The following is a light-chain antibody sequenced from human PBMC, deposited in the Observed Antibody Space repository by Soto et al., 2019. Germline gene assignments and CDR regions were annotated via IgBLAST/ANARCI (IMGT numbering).Light chain of an antibody. J-gene: IGKJ5*01. CDR2: AAS. V-gene: IGKV1-12*01. CDR3: QQAYSFPVT. CDR1: QNIISW. Sequence: DIQITQSPSSVSASVGDRVTITCRASQNIISWLAWYQQKPGRAPKLLIYAASNLQSDVPARFSGSGSGTDFTLTINSLQPEDFATYYCQQAYSFPVTFGPGTRLEVK.